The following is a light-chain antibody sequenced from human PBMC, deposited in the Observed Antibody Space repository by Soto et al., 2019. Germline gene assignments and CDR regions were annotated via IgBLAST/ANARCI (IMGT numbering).Light chain of an antibody. Sequence: EIVLTQSPATLSLSPGERATLSCRASQSVSSYLAWYQQKPGQAPRLLIYDASNRATGIPARFSGSGSGTDFTLTISSLEPADFAVYYCQQRSNWPWTFGQGTKV. CDR2: DAS. CDR1: QSVSSY. V-gene: IGKV3-11*01. J-gene: IGKJ1*01. CDR3: QQRSNWPWT.